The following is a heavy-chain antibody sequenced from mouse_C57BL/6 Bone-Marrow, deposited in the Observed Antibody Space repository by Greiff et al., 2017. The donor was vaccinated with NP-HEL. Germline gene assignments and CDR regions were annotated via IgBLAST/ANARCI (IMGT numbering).Heavy chain of an antibody. V-gene: IGHV3-6*01. Sequence: EVQLQQSGPGLVKPSQSLSLTCSVTGYSITSGYYWNWIRRFPGNKLEWVGSISYDGSNNYSPSLKNRISITRDTSKNQFFLKLNAVTAEDKATNYCARAYGNYLDYWGQGTTLTVSS. J-gene: IGHJ2*01. CDR2: ISYDGSN. CDR3: ARAYGNYLDY. D-gene: IGHD2-10*02. CDR1: GYSITSGYY.